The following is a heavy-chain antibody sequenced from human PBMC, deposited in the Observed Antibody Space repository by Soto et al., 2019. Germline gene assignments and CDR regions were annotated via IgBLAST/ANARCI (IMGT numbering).Heavy chain of an antibody. CDR2: ILSSGGT. CDR1: GDSVSSDAYY. V-gene: IGHV4-61*08. CDR3: AKDFTSGLYVDS. Sequence: QVQLQESGPGLVKPSGTLSLTCSVSGDSVSSDAYYWTWIRQPPGKTLEWVGFILSSGGTSTNPSLRRRLSILVDTARNPVSKHLTSVTAADAAVYFCAKDFTSGLYVDSWGRGTQVTFSS. J-gene: IGHJ5*02. D-gene: IGHD6-19*01.